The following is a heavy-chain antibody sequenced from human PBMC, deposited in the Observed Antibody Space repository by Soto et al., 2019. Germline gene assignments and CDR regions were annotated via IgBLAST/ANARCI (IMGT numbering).Heavy chain of an antibody. CDR3: ARDVRFYDFWSGYYSNPYYYYGMDV. D-gene: IGHD3-3*01. CDR1: GYTFTSYG. CDR2: ISAYNGNT. V-gene: IGHV1-18*01. Sequence: ALVKVSCKASGYTFTSYGISWVRQAPGQGLEWMGWISAYNGNTNYAQKLQGRVTMTTDTSTSTAYMELRSLRSDDTAVYYCARDVRFYDFWSGYYSNPYYYYGMDVWGQGTTVTVSS. J-gene: IGHJ6*02.